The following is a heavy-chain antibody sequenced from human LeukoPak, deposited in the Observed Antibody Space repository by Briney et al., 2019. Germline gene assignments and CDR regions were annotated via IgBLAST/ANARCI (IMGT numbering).Heavy chain of an antibody. CDR2: INHSGST. CDR3: ARGGATTVVTPYGLSQDY. D-gene: IGHD4-23*01. CDR1: GYSISSGYY. Sequence: PSETLSLTCTVSGYSISSGYYWGWIRQPPGKGLEWIGEINHSGSTNYNPSLKSRVTISVDTSKNQFSLKLSSVTAADTAVYYCARGGATTVVTPYGLSQDYWGQGTLVTVSS. V-gene: IGHV4-38-2*02. J-gene: IGHJ4*02.